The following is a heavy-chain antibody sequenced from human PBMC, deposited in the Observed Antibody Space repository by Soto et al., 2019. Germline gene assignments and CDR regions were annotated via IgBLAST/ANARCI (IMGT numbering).Heavy chain of an antibody. D-gene: IGHD3-10*01. CDR1: GYTFSTYG. Sequence: ASVKVSCKASGYTFSTYGLSWVRQAPGQGLEWMGWISGYNGHSNHAQKFQDRVTMTTDTSTNTAYMELRSLRSDDTAVYYCARTQSGDLLTYNYCGLDVWAQGTTATVSS. V-gene: IGHV1-18*01. CDR2: ISGYNGHS. CDR3: ARTQSGDLLTYNYCGLDV. J-gene: IGHJ6*02.